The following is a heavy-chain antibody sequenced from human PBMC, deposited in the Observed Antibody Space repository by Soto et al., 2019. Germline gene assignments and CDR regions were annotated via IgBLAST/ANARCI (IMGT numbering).Heavy chain of an antibody. CDR2: ISAYNGNT. CDR3: ARDVGAGETTVANNWFDP. J-gene: IGHJ5*02. CDR1: GYTFTSYG. V-gene: IGHV1-18*01. D-gene: IGHD4-17*01. Sequence: ASVKVSCKASGYTFTSYGISWVRQAPGQGLEWMGWISAYNGNTNYAQKLQGRVTMTTDTSTSTACMELRSLRSDDTAVYYCARDVGAGETTVANNWFDPWGQGTLVTVSS.